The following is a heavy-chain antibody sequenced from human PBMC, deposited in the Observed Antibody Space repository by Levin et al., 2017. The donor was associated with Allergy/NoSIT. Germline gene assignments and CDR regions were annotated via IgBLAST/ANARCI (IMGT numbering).Heavy chain of an antibody. J-gene: IGHJ3*02. CDR2: IYYSGST. Sequence: SETLSLTCTVSGGSISSYYWSWIRQPPGKGLEWIGYIYYSGSTNYNPSLKSRVTISVDTSKNQFSLKLSSVTAADTAVYYCARRRVSYDAFDIWGQGTMVTVSS. CDR1: GGSISSYY. D-gene: IGHD3-10*01. V-gene: IGHV4-59*08. CDR3: ARRRVSYDAFDI.